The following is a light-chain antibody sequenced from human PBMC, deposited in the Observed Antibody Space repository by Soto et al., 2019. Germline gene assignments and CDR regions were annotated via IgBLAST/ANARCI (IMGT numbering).Light chain of an antibody. CDR1: QSVSSSY. CDR2: GAS. J-gene: IGKJ1*01. CDR3: QQYGSSPWT. Sequence: EIVLTQSPGTLSLSPGERATLSCRASQSVSSSYLAWYQQKPGQAPRLLIYGASSRATGIPDSFSGSGSGTDFTLPISRLEPEDFAVYYCQQYGSSPWTFGKGTKV. V-gene: IGKV3-20*01.